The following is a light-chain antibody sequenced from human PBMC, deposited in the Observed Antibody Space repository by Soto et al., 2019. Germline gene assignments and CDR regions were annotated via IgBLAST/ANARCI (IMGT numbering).Light chain of an antibody. CDR3: AAWDDSLSGYV. V-gene: IGLV1-44*01. Sequence: QSALAQPPSASGTPGQSVTISCSVSSSNIGSNSVNWYQQLPGTAPKLLIYGSNQRPSGVPDRFSGSKSGTSASLAISGLQSENEADYYCAAWDDSLSGYVFGTGTKVTLL. J-gene: IGLJ1*01. CDR2: GSN. CDR1: SSNIGSNS.